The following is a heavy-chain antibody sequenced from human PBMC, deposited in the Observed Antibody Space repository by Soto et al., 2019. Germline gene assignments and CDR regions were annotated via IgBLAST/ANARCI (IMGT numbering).Heavy chain of an antibody. J-gene: IGHJ4*02. V-gene: IGHV3-7*01. Sequence: GGSLRLSCAASGFTFSSYWMSWVRQAPGKGLEWVANIKPDGSEKIYVDSVKGRFTISRDNAKNTLYLQMNSLRAEDTAVYYCVRGEGGWETYWGQGTLVTVSS. CDR1: GFTFSSYW. CDR3: VRGEGGWETY. CDR2: IKPDGSEK. D-gene: IGHD6-19*01.